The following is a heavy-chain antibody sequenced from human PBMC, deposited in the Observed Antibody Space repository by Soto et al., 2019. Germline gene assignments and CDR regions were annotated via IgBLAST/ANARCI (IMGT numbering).Heavy chain of an antibody. Sequence: RQAPGKGLEWMGGFDPEDGETIYAQKFQGRVTMTEDTSTDTAYMELSSLRSEDTAVYYCAMSGPQGNWYFDLWGRGTLVTVSS. V-gene: IGHV1-24*01. CDR2: FDPEDGET. CDR3: AMSGPQGNWYFDL. J-gene: IGHJ2*01.